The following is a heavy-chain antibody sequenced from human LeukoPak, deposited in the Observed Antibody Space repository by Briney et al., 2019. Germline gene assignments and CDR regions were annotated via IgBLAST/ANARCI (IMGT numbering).Heavy chain of an antibody. CDR2: IYYSGST. J-gene: IGHJ3*02. Sequence: PSETLSLTCTVSGGSISSSSYYWGWIRQPPGKGLEWIGSIYYSGSTYYNPSLKSRVTISVDTSKNQFSLKLSSVTAADTAVYYCARWLHDFWSGYLDDAFDIWGQGTMVTVSS. D-gene: IGHD3-3*01. CDR3: ARWLHDFWSGYLDDAFDI. V-gene: IGHV4-39*07. CDR1: GGSISSSSYY.